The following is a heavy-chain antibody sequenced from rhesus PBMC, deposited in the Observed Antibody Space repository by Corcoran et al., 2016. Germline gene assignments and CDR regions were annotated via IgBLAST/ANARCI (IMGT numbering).Heavy chain of an antibody. CDR2: ISYDGSKK. CDR1: GFTFSSYG. J-gene: IGHJ4*01. Sequence: EVQLVESGGGLVQPGGSLRLSCAASGFTFSSYGMHWVRQAPGKGLEWVAIISYDGSKKDDSDYVKDRFTIYRDKSKNMLYLQMNNRKLEDTAVYYCTLTEGAAAGSLDYWGQGVLVTVSS. V-gene: IGHV3-54*02. CDR3: TLTEGAAAGSLDY. D-gene: IGHD6-25*01.